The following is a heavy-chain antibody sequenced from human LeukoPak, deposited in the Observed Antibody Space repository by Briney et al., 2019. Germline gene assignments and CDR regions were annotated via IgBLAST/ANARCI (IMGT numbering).Heavy chain of an antibody. CDR2: IKQDGSEI. D-gene: IGHD2-15*01. CDR1: EFSFSSYW. J-gene: IGHJ4*02. V-gene: IGHV3-7*01. Sequence: GGSLRLSCVGSEFSFSSYWMSWVRQAPGKGLEWVANIKQDGSEIFYVDSVKGRFTISRDNAKNSLYLQMDNLRAEDTAMYYCARSLLGPDPRGASDYWGQGTLVTVSS. CDR3: ARSLLGPDPRGASDY.